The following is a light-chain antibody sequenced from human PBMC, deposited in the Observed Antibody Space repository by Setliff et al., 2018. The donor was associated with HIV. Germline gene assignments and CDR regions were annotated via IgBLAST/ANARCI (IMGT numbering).Light chain of an antibody. CDR1: SSDVGGYNY. J-gene: IGLJ1*01. CDR3: CSRGV. Sequence: QSALTQPRSVSGSPGQSVTISCTGTSSDVGGYNYVSWYQQHPGKAPKLMIYDVSKRPSGVPDRFSGSKSGNTASLTISGLQAEDEADYYCCSRGVFGTGTKVTV. V-gene: IGLV2-11*01. CDR2: DVS.